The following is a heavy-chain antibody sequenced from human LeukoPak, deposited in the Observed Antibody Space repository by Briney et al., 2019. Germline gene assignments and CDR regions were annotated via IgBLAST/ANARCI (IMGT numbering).Heavy chain of an antibody. V-gene: IGHV3-9*01. D-gene: IGHD5-18*01. J-gene: IGHJ4*02. CDR2: ISWNSGSI. CDR1: GFTFDDYA. Sequence: GGSLRLSCAASGFTFDDYAMHWVRQAPGKGLEWVSGISWNSGSIGYADSVKGRFTISRDNAKNSLYLQMNSLRAEDTALYYCAKDIRAMVRDGFFDYWGQGTLVTVSS. CDR3: AKDIRAMVRDGFFDY.